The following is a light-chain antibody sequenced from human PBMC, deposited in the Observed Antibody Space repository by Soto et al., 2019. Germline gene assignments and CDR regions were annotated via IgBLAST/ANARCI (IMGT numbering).Light chain of an antibody. CDR3: QQLSSYTLT. V-gene: IGKV1-5*03. Sequence: IQMTQSPSTLSSSLGDRVTITCRASQSISSWLAWYQQKPGKAPKLLIYMASILESGVPTRFSGSVSATECTISINSLQNEDGAVYDGQQLSSYTLTFGGGTKVDIK. CDR2: MAS. CDR1: QSISSW. J-gene: IGKJ4*01.